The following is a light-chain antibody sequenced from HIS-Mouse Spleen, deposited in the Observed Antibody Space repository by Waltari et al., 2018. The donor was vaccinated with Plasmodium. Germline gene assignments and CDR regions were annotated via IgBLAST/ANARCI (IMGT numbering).Light chain of an antibody. CDR2: DAS. J-gene: IGKJ5*01. V-gene: IGKV3-11*01. Sequence: EIVLTQSPATLSLSPGERATLSCRASQSVSSYLAWYQQKPGQAPRPLIYDASNRATGIPARCSGSGSGTDFTLTISSLEPEDFALYYCQQRSNWPPTFGQGTRLEIK. CDR3: QQRSNWPPT. CDR1: QSVSSY.